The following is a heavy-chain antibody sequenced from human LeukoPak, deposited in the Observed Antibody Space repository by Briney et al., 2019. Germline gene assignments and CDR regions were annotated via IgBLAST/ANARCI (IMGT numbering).Heavy chain of an antibody. CDR1: GGSISSGDYY. V-gene: IGHV4-30-4*08. CDR2: IYYSGST. J-gene: IGHJ4*02. D-gene: IGHD3-3*01. Sequence: SETLSLTCTVSGGSISSGDYYWSWIRQPPGKGLEWIGYIYYSGSTYYNPSLKSRVTISVDTSKNQFSLKLSSVTAADTAVYYCARAYDFWGGNDYWGQGTLVTVSS. CDR3: ARAYDFWGGNDY.